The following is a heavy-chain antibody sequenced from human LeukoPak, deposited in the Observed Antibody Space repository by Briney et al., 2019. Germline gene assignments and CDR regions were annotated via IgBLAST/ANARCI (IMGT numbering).Heavy chain of an antibody. J-gene: IGHJ6*03. CDR3: ARRTTVVTPYYYYYYMDV. V-gene: IGHV1-18*01. CDR1: GYTFTSYG. CDR2: ISAYNGNT. Sequence: GASVKVSCKASGYTFTSYGISWVRQAPGQGLEWMGWISAYNGNTNYAQKLQGRVTMTTDTSTSTAYMELRSLRSDDTAVYYCARRTTVVTPYYYYYYMDVWGKGTTVTVSS. D-gene: IGHD4-23*01.